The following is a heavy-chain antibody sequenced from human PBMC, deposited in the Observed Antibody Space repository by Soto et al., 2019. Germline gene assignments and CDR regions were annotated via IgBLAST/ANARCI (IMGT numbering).Heavy chain of an antibody. CDR2: IDPSDSYT. CDR1: GYSFTSYW. J-gene: IGHJ6*02. V-gene: IGHV5-10-1*01. Sequence: RGESLKISCNGSGYSFTSYWISWVRQMPGKGLEWMGRIDPSDSYTNYSPSFQGHVTISADKSISTAYLQWSSLKASDTAMYYCASPIQDYYHGMDVWGQATTVTVSS. CDR3: ASPIQDYYHGMDV.